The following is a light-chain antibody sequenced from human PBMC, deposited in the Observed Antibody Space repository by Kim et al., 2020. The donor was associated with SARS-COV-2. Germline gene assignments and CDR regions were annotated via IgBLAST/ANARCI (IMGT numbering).Light chain of an antibody. V-gene: IGLV7-46*01. J-gene: IGLJ2*01. CDR3: LISSSGVRV. CDR1: TGAVTSGHF. Sequence: QAVVTQEPSLTVSPGGTVTLTCGSSTGAVTSGHFPYWFQQKPGQAPTTLIFDTNNKHSWTPARFSGSLLGGKAALTLSGAQPEDEAEYYCLISSSGVRVCGGGTQLTVL. CDR2: DTN.